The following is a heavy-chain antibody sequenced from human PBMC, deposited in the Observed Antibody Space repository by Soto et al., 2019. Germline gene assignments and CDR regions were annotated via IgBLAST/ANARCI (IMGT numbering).Heavy chain of an antibody. CDR1: GFTFGAYP. D-gene: IGHD1-7*01. J-gene: IGHJ4*02. CDR2: IRSNGYGATT. Sequence: GGSLRLSCSASGFTFGAYPGSWVRQAPGKGLQWVVFIRSNGYGATTESAASVRGRFTISRDDSISIAYLQMNSRNSEDTAVYFCARGGILWELSPYYFDYWGQGTLVTVSS. V-gene: IGHV3-49*04. CDR3: ARGGILWELSPYYFDY.